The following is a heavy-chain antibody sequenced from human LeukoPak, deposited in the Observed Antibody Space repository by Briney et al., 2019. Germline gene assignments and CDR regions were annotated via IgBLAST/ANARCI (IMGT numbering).Heavy chain of an antibody. CDR3: ARAGYYYATREYYFDY. D-gene: IGHD3-10*01. J-gene: IGHJ4*02. Sequence: PSETLSLTCTVSGGSISSSSYYWGWIRQPAGKGLEWIGRIYTSGSTNYNPSLKSRVTMSVDTSKKQFSLKLSSVTAADTAVYYCARAGYYYATREYYFDYWGQGTLVTVSS. CDR2: IYTSGST. V-gene: IGHV4-61*02. CDR1: GGSISSSSYY.